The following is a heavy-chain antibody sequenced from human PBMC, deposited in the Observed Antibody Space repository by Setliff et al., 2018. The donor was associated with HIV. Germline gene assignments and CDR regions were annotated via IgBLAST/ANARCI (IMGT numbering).Heavy chain of an antibody. CDR2: IYHSGST. CDR3: AREVDGYGDYGVVDY. V-gene: IGHV4-4*02. J-gene: IGHJ4*02. Sequence: SETLSLSCAASGFTFSIYAMHWVRQSPGKGLEWIGEIYHSGSTNYNPSLKSRVIISVDKSKNQFSLKLSSVTAADTAVYYCAREVDGYGDYGVVDYWGQGTLVTVSS. D-gene: IGHD4-17*01. CDR1: GFTFSIYA.